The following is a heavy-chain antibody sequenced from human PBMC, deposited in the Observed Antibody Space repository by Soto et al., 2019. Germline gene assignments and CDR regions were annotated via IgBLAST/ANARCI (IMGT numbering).Heavy chain of an antibody. CDR1: GYIFSSYW. Sequence: GESLKISCKGSGYIFSSYWIGWVRQTSGKGLEWMGIIYPGDSDTRYSPSFQGQVTISADKSISTAYLQWSSLEASDTAMYYCATRSTVTTYFDYWGQGTLVTVSS. D-gene: IGHD4-4*01. CDR2: IYPGDSDT. CDR3: ATRSTVTTYFDY. V-gene: IGHV5-51*01. J-gene: IGHJ4*02.